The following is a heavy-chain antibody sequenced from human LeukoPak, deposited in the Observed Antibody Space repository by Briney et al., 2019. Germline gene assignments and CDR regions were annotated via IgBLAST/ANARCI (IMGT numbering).Heavy chain of an antibody. J-gene: IGHJ4*02. Sequence: PGGFLRLSCAASGFTFSSYGMYWVRQAPGKGLEWVAVISFDGSNKYYADSVRGRFTVSRDNSKDTLYLQMNSLRAEDTAVYYCAKDEIGAVAGLLDYWGQGILVTVSS. CDR2: ISFDGSNK. V-gene: IGHV3-30*18. CDR1: GFTFSSYG. D-gene: IGHD6-19*01. CDR3: AKDEIGAVAGLLDY.